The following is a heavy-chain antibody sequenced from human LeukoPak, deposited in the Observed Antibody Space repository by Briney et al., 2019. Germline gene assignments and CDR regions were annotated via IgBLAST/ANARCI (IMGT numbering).Heavy chain of an antibody. V-gene: IGHV3-7*01. D-gene: IGHD5-18*01. CDR1: GFTFSSYW. Sequence: GGSLRLSCAASGFTFSSYWMSWVRQAPGKGLEWVANIKQDGSEKYYVDSVEGRFTISRDNAKNSLYLQMNSLRAEDTAVYYCARDLKGGYSYADRKYYYYMDVWGKGTTVTVSS. CDR3: ARDLKGGYSYADRKYYYYMDV. J-gene: IGHJ6*03. CDR2: IKQDGSEK.